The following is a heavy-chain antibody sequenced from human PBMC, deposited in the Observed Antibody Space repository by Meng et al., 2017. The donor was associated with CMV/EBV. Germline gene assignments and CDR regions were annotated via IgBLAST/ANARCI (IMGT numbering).Heavy chain of an antibody. D-gene: IGHD2-2*01. CDR1: GFTFSGSA. V-gene: IGHV3-73*01. CDR2: IRSKANSYAT. J-gene: IGHJ6*02. CDR3: ARDPGYQLLWGAYYYYGMDV. Sequence: GESLKISCAASGFTFSGSAMHWVRQASGKGLEWVGRIRSKANSYATAYAASVKGRFTISRDDSKNTAYLQMNSLRAEDTAVYYCARDPGYQLLWGAYYYYGMDVWGQGTTVTVSS.